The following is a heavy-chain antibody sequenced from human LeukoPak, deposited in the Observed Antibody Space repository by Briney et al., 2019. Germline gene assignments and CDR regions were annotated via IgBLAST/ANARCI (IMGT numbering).Heavy chain of an antibody. Sequence: GGSLRLSCAASGFTFSSYCMSWVRQAPGKGLEWVANIKQDGSGKYYVDSVKGRFTISRDNAKNSLYLQMNSLRAEDTAVYYCARHKTYYDILTGYYSYYGMDVWGQGTTVTVSS. CDR2: IKQDGSGK. J-gene: IGHJ6*02. CDR1: GFTFSSYC. CDR3: ARHKTYYDILTGYYSYYGMDV. D-gene: IGHD3-9*01. V-gene: IGHV3-7*01.